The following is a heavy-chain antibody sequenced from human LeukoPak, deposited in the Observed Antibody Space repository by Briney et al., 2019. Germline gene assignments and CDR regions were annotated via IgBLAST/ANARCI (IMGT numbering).Heavy chain of an antibody. Sequence: GESLKISCKGSGYSFTTYWIGWVRRMPGKGLEWMGIIYPGDSGTRHSPSFQDQVTISADKSISTAYLQWSSLKASDTAMYYCARLSGYSSYYFDYWGQGTLVTVSS. CDR3: ARLSGYSSYYFDY. CDR2: IYPGDSGT. V-gene: IGHV5-51*01. D-gene: IGHD3-22*01. J-gene: IGHJ4*02. CDR1: GYSFTTYW.